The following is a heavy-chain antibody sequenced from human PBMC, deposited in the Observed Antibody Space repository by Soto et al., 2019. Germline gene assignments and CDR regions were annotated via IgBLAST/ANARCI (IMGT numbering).Heavy chain of an antibody. Sequence: EVQLLESGGGLVQPGGSLRLSCAASGCTFSSYAMSWVRQAPGKGLEWVSAISGSGGSTYYADSVKGRFTISRDNSKNTLYLQMNSLRAEDTAVYYCAKPGVHYGSGSYVDYWGQGPLVTVSS. CDR2: ISGSGGST. J-gene: IGHJ4*02. CDR3: AKPGVHYGSGSYVDY. V-gene: IGHV3-23*01. CDR1: GCTFSSYA. D-gene: IGHD3-10*01.